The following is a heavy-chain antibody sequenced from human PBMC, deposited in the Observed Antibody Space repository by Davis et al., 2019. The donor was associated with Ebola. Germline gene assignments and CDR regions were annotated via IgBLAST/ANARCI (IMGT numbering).Heavy chain of an antibody. D-gene: IGHD2-15*01. Sequence: ASVKVSCRASGYTFTGYYMHWVRQAPGQGLEWMGWINPNSGGTNYAQKFQGWVTMTRDTSISTAYMELSRLRSDDTAVYYCAREEAASLGSGYFDYWGQGTLVTVSS. V-gene: IGHV1-2*04. CDR3: AREEAASLGSGYFDY. J-gene: IGHJ4*02. CDR1: GYTFTGYY. CDR2: INPNSGGT.